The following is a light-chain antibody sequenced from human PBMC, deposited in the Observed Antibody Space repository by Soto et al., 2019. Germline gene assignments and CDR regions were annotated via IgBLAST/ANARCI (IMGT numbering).Light chain of an antibody. CDR3: SSYTSGSTSVV. CDR2: EVS. J-gene: IGLJ2*01. Sequence: QSVLTQPPSVSGSSGQSVTISCTGTSTDVGDYNRVSWYQQSPGTAPKLLIYEVSIRASRVPDRFSGSKSVNTASLTISGRPAEDDSDYYCSSYTSGSTSVVFGAGTKLTVL. CDR1: STDVGDYNR. V-gene: IGLV2-18*02.